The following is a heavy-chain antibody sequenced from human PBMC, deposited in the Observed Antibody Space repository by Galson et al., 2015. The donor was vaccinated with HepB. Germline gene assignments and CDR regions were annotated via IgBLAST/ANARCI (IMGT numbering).Heavy chain of an antibody. Sequence: QSGAEVKKPGESLKISCKGSGYSFTSYWIGWVRQMPGKGLEWMGIIYPGDSDTRYSPSFQGQVTISADKSISTAYLQWSSLKASDTAMYYCARRVAVAGTLGANWFDPWGQGTLVTVSS. J-gene: IGHJ5*02. CDR3: ARRVAVAGTLGANWFDP. D-gene: IGHD6-19*01. V-gene: IGHV5-51*01. CDR1: GYSFTSYW. CDR2: IYPGDSDT.